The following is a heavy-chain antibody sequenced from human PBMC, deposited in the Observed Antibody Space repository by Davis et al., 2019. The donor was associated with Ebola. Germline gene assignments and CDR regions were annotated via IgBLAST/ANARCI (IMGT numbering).Heavy chain of an antibody. CDR1: GFTFSSYW. J-gene: IGHJ4*02. Sequence: HTGGSLRLSCAASGFTFSSYWMHWVRQAPGKGLVWVSRINSDGSSTSYADSVKGRFTISRDNAKNTLYLQMNSLRAEDTAVYYCAVTPKYWYYFDYWGQGTLVTVSS. CDR3: AVTPKYWYYFDY. V-gene: IGHV3-74*01. CDR2: INSDGSST. D-gene: IGHD4-23*01.